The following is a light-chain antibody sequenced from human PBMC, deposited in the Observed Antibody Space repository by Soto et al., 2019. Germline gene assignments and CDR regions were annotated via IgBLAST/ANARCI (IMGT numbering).Light chain of an antibody. CDR3: QSYNSSLSGWL. J-gene: IGLJ3*02. CDR2: GDS. Sequence: QSVLTQPPSVSGAPGQRVTISCTGSSSNIGAGYNVHWYQQVPGTAPKLVISGDSNRPSGVPDRFSGSKSGTSASLAITGLQAEDGADYFCQSYNSSLSGWLFGGGTKLTVL. V-gene: IGLV1-40*01. CDR1: SSNIGAGYN.